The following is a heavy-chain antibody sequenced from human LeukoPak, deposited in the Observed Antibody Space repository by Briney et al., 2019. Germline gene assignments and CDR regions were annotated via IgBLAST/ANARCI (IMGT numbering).Heavy chain of an antibody. Sequence: PSETLSLTCTVSGGSISSASYYWNWIRQPAGKGLEWIGRMYTSGSTNYNPSLKSRVTISADTSKNQFSLKLSSVTAADTAVYYRARGYSSSSTFYYYYYYMDVWGKGTPVTVSS. CDR3: ARGYSSSSTFYYYYYYMDV. D-gene: IGHD6-6*01. CDR1: GGSISSASYY. V-gene: IGHV4-61*02. CDR2: MYTSGST. J-gene: IGHJ6*03.